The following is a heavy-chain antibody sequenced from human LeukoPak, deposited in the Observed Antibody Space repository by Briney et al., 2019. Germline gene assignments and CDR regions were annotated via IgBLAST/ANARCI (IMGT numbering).Heavy chain of an antibody. J-gene: IGHJ6*03. D-gene: IGHD4-11*01. CDR1: GFTFSSYA. CDR3: ARDRIDYSNDNYYYYMDV. Sequence: GGSLRLSCAASGFTFSSYAMSWVRQAPGKGLEWVSAISGSGGSTYYADSVKGRFTISRDNSKNTLYLQMNSLRAEDTAVYYCARDRIDYSNDNYYYYMDVWGKGTTVTVSS. CDR2: ISGSGGST. V-gene: IGHV3-23*01.